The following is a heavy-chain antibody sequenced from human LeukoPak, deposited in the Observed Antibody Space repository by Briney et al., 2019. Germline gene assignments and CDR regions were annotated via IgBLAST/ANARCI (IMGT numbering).Heavy chain of an antibody. D-gene: IGHD6-13*01. J-gene: IGHJ4*02. Sequence: GGSLRLSCSTSGXTFSNYVMHWVRQAPGKGLEYVSTISSNGDITYYADSVKGRFTISRDNSKNTLYLQMSSLRAEDTAVYYCVKRGIAGTGSKTLYYFDYWGQGTLVTVSS. CDR1: GXTFSNYV. V-gene: IGHV3-64D*06. CDR3: VKRGIAGTGSKTLYYFDY. CDR2: ISSNGDIT.